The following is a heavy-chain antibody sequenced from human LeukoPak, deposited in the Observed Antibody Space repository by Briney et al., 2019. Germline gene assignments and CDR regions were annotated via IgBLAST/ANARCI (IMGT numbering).Heavy chain of an antibody. CDR3: ARDRESESDSEGDY. D-gene: IGHD4-11*01. CDR2: IKQGGSEI. V-gene: IGHV3-7*01. J-gene: IGHJ4*02. Sequence: GGSLRLSCSASGFTFIRFWMSWVRQAPGKGLEYVALIKQGGSEIYHMDSVKGRFTISRDDATNSLYLQMNSLRVEDAALYYCARDRESESDSEGDYWGQGTLVTVSS. CDR1: GFTFIRFW.